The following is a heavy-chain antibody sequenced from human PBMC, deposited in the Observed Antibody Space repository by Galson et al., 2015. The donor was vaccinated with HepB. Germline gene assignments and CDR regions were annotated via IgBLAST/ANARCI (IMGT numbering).Heavy chain of an antibody. D-gene: IGHD3-3*01. CDR2: ISPYNRDT. CDR3: ARDGLLEWGGTYYYYYGMDV. Sequence: SVKVSCKASGYTFSTYSITWVRQAPGQGLEWMGWISPYNRDTNYAQKFQGRVTMTRDTSISTAYMELSRLRSDDTAVYYCARDGLLEWGGTYYYYYGMDVWGQGTTVTVSS. V-gene: IGHV1-2*02. CDR1: GYTFSTYS. J-gene: IGHJ6*02.